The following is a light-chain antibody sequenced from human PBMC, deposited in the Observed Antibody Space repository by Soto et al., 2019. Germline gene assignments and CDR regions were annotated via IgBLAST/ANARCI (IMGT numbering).Light chain of an antibody. CDR1: QSVSTR. CDR3: QQYHNWPVT. Sequence: DIVFTQSPGTLSLSPGERVTLSCRASQSVSTRLAWYQHKPGQSPRLLISGASTGATGIPPRFSASGSGTDFTLTVNSLQSEDIAVYYCQQYHNWPVTFGGGTKVDIK. J-gene: IGKJ4*01. CDR2: GAS. V-gene: IGKV3-15*01.